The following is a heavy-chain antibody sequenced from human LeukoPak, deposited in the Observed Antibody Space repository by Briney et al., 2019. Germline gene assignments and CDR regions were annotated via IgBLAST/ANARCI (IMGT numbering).Heavy chain of an antibody. CDR1: GFTFSSYA. CDR3: AKGVRFLDWWILDY. CDR2: ISGSDST. D-gene: IGHD3-9*01. Sequence: GGSLRLSCAASGFTFSSYAMSWVRQAPGKGLEWVSAISGSDSTYYADSVKGRFTISRDNYKNTLYLQMNSLGAEDTAIYYCAKGVRFLDWWILDYWGQGSLVTVSS. J-gene: IGHJ4*02. V-gene: IGHV3-23*01.